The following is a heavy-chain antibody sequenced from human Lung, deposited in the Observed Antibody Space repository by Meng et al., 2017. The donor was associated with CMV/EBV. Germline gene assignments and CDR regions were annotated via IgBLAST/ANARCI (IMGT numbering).Heavy chain of an antibody. V-gene: IGHV3-74*01. CDR2: INSDGSST. CDR3: ARDLRVRGVKGGSRYYGIDV. J-gene: IGHJ6*02. CDR1: GFTFSSYW. Sequence: GGSLRLXCAASGFTFSSYWMHWVRQAPGKGLVWVSRINSDGSSTSYADSVKGRFTISSDNAKNTLYLKMNSLRAEDTAVYYCARDLRVRGVKGGSRYYGIDVWGQGTXVTVSS. D-gene: IGHD3-10*01.